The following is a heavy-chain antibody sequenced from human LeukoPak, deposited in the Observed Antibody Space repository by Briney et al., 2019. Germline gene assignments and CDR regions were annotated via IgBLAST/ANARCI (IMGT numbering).Heavy chain of an antibody. CDR1: GFTFRNHG. D-gene: IGHD2/OR15-2a*01. V-gene: IGHV3-33*01. CDR2: IWYDGSNK. Sequence: GRSLRLSCAASGFTFRNHGMHWIRQAPGKGLEWVAIIWYDGSNKYYAASVNGRFTISRDNSKNTLYLQMNSLRDDDTAVYYCVRGRGALQYFDYWGQGTLVTVSS. J-gene: IGHJ4*02. CDR3: VRGRGALQYFDY.